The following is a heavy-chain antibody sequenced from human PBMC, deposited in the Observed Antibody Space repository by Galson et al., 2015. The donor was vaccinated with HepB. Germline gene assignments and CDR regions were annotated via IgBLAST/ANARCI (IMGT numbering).Heavy chain of an antibody. D-gene: IGHD3-3*01. CDR3: AKARGFWSGCDDY. CDR1: GFTFSNYA. V-gene: IGHV3-23*01. J-gene: IGHJ4*02. CDR2: ISGSGGSR. Sequence: SLRLSCAASGFTFSNYAMSWVRQAPGKGLEWVSGISGSGGSRYHADSVKGRFTISRDNYKNTLYLQMNGLRAEDTAVYYCAKARGFWSGCDDYWGQGTLVTVSS.